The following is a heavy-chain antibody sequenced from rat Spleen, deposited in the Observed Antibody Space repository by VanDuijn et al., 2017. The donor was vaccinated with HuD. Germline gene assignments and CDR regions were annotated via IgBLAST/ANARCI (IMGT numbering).Heavy chain of an antibody. CDR1: GFTFNNYG. J-gene: IGHJ2*01. CDR2: ISYDGSST. D-gene: IGHD1-4*01. CDR3: TRGTGGY. V-gene: IGHV5-29*01. Sequence: EVQLVESGGGLVQPGRSLKLSCAASGFTFNNYGMAWVRQAPTKGLEWIAAISYDGSSTYYRDSVTGRFTISRDNAKSTLYLQMDSLRSEDTATYYCTRGTGGYWGQGVMVTVSS.